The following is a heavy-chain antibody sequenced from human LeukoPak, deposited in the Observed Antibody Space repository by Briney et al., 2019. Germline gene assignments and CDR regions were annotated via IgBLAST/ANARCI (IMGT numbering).Heavy chain of an antibody. CDR2: IYNDDRT. J-gene: IGHJ4*02. CDR3: ARGTGWLYFDY. CDR1: GFTVSSNY. V-gene: IGHV3-53*01. D-gene: IGHD6-19*01. Sequence: PGGSLRLSCPASGFTVSSNYMTWVRQAPGKGLEWVSVIYNDDRTSYADSVKGRFTISRDNSKNTLYLQMNSLRVDDTAVYYCARGTGWLYFDYWGQGTLVTVSS.